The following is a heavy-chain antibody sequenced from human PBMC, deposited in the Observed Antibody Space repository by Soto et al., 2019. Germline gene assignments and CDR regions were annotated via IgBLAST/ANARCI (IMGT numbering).Heavy chain of an antibody. D-gene: IGHD2-21*01. V-gene: IGHV3-11*01. CDR1: GFTFSDYY. J-gene: IGHJ5*02. CDR3: ARMQSEEFPNWFDP. CDR2: ISSSGSTI. Sequence: PGGSLRLSCAASGFTFSDYYMSWIRQAPGKGLEWVSYISSSGSTIYYAGSVKGRFTISRDNAKNSLYLQMNSLRAEDTAVYYCARMQSEEFPNWFDPWGQGTLVTVSS.